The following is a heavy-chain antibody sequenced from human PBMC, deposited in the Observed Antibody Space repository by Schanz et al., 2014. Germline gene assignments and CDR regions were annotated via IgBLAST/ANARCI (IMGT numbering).Heavy chain of an antibody. CDR2: IWSDGTNE. D-gene: IGHD3-10*01. CDR3: ARPALWFGDNCFDP. CDR1: EFTFSTDA. V-gene: IGHV3-33*08. Sequence: VHLLESGGGLVQPGGSLRLSCAASEFTFSTDAMSCVRQAPGKGLEWVAVIWSDGTNEYYADSVKGRFTISRDNAKNTLYLQMNSLRAEDTAVYYCARPALWFGDNCFDPWGQGTLVTVSS. J-gene: IGHJ5*02.